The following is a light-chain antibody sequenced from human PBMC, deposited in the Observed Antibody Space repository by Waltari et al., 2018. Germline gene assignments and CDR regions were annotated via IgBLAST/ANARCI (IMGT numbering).Light chain of an antibody. J-gene: IGKJ1*01. Sequence: EIVLTQSPDFLSVAPKQTVTITCRASRTVSSSLHWYQQKPGQPPKLLIDYASQSVSGVPSRFSGSGSGTDYTLTINDLEAEDAATYFCHQSANLPHTFGQGTKEEIK. CDR2: YAS. V-gene: IGKV6-21*01. CDR3: HQSANLPHT. CDR1: RTVSSS.